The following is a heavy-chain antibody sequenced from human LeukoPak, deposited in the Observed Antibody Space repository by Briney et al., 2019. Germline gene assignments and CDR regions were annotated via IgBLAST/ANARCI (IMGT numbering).Heavy chain of an antibody. J-gene: IGHJ4*02. CDR2: ISYDGSNK. V-gene: IGHV3-30-3*01. D-gene: IGHD3-10*01. Sequence: GSLRLSCAASGFTFSSYAMHWVRQAPGKGLEWVAVISYDGSNKYYTDSVKGRFTISRDNSKNTLYLQMNSLRAEDTAVYYCARAPIWFGKWYFDYWGQGTLVTVSS. CDR3: ARAPIWFGKWYFDY. CDR1: GFTFSSYA.